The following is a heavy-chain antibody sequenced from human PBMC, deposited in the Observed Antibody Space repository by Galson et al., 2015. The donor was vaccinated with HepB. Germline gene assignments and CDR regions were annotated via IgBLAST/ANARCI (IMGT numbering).Heavy chain of an antibody. CDR2: INTNTGNP. V-gene: IGHV7-4-1*02. Sequence: SVKVSCKASGYTFTSYAMNWVRQAPGQGLEWMGWINTNTGNPTYAQGFTGRFVFSLDPSVKTAYLQISSLKAEDTAVYYCAREFFGVTTADRDYWGQGTLVTVSS. CDR3: AREFFGVTTADRDY. D-gene: IGHD4-17*01. CDR1: GYTFTSYA. J-gene: IGHJ4*02.